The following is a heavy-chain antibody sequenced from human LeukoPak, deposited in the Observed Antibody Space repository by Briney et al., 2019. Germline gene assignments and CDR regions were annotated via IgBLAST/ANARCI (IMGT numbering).Heavy chain of an antibody. CDR1: GYSISSGYY. D-gene: IGHD3-3*01. CDR2: IYHSGST. Sequence: SETLSLTCAVSGYSISSGYYWGWIRQPPGQGLEWIGSIYHSGSTYYNPSLKSRVTISVDTSKNQFSLKLSSVTAADTAVYYCARLGYDFWSGSISWFDPWGQGTLVTVSS. J-gene: IGHJ5*02. CDR3: ARLGYDFWSGSISWFDP. V-gene: IGHV4-38-2*01.